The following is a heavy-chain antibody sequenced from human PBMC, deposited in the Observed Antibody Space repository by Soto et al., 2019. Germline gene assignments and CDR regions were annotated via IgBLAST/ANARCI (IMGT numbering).Heavy chain of an antibody. J-gene: IGHJ6*04. V-gene: IGHV3-74*01. CDR1: GFTLSGRS. D-gene: IGHD3-10*01. CDR2: IDNAGTDS. Sequence: EVKLVESGGGLVHPGGSLRLSCAASGFTLSGRSMHWVRQAPGKGLVWVSGIDNAGTDSTYADSVKGRFTSSRDNAKNMLYLQMNSLRVEDTAVYYCARGWFGPDVWGKGTTVTVSS. CDR3: ARGWFGPDV.